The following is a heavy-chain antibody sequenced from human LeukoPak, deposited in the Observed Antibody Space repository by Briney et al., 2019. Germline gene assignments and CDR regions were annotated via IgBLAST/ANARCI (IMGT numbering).Heavy chain of an antibody. CDR2: IYPGDSDT. V-gene: IGHV5-51*01. CDR3: ARQEYCSGGSCYTWFDP. J-gene: IGHJ5*02. D-gene: IGHD2-15*01. Sequence: GESLKISCKGSGYGFTSYWIGWVRRMPGKGLEWMGIIYPGDSDTRYSPSFQGQVTISADKSISTAYLQWSSLKASDTAMYYCARQEYCSGGSCYTWFDPWGQGTLVTVSS. CDR1: GYGFTSYW.